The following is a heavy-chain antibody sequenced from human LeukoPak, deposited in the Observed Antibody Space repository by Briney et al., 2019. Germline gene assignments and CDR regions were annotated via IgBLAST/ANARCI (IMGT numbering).Heavy chain of an antibody. Sequence: GGSLRLSCAGSGFTFGGYGMHWFRQTPGKGLEWVAVIAYDGSRAFYADSVKGRFTISRDNSKNTMSVQMDDLRAEDTAVYYCTRYNNDHFDFWGQGTLVTVSS. J-gene: IGHJ4*02. D-gene: IGHD1-14*01. CDR1: GFTFGGYG. V-gene: IGHV3-33*01. CDR3: TRYNNDHFDF. CDR2: IAYDGSRA.